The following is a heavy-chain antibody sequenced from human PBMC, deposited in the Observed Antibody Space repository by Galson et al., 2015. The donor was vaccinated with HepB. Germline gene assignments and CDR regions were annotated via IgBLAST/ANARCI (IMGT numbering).Heavy chain of an antibody. Sequence: SLRLSCAASGFTFSSSPIHWVRQAPGKGLEWVAVISYDGTKKYYADSVKGRFTFSRDNFNNRVNLQMNSLRTDDTAVYYCLKAYGSYDPLGRWFGAWGQGTLVTVSS. D-gene: IGHD1-26*01. CDR1: GFTFSSSP. CDR2: ISYDGTKK. V-gene: IGHV3-30*04. J-gene: IGHJ5*02. CDR3: LKAYGSYDPLGRWFGA.